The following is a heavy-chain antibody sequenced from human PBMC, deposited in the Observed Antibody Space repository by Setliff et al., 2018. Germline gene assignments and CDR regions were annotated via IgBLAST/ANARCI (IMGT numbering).Heavy chain of an antibody. J-gene: IGHJ4*02. V-gene: IGHV3-15*07. CDR3: TTDWSRGDSGNYLRLDY. CDR2: IKSAADGGTI. CDR1: GFTFTSYW. D-gene: IGHD3-10*01. Sequence: GGSLRLSCAASGFTFTSYWMHWVRQAPGKGLVWVSRIKSAADGGTIEYAAAVNGRFTVSRDDSKNTLFLQMNSLKTEDTALYYCTTDWSRGDSGNYLRLDYWGPGTLVTVSS.